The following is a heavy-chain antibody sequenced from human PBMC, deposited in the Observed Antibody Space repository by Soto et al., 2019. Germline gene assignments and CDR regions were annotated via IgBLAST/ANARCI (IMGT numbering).Heavy chain of an antibody. Sequence: GSLRLSCAASGFTFSSYWMSWVRQATGKGLEWVSAIGTAGDTYYPGSVKGRFTISRENAKNSLYLQMNSLRAGDTAVYYCARGGYCSGGSCYSRAFDIWGQGTMVTVSS. J-gene: IGHJ3*02. V-gene: IGHV3-13*01. CDR2: IGTAGDT. CDR1: GFTFSSYW. D-gene: IGHD2-15*01. CDR3: ARGGYCSGGSCYSRAFDI.